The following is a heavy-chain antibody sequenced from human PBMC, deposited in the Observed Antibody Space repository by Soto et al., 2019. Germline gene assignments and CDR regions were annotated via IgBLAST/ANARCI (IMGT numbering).Heavy chain of an antibody. CDR3: ARVKGQQLVAGDFDY. Sequence: PSQTLSLTCXISGDSVSSNSAAWNWIRQSPSRGLEWLGRTYYRSKWYNDYAVSVKSRITINPDTSKNQFSLQLNSVTPEDTAVYYCARVKGQQLVAGDFDYWGQGTLVTVSS. V-gene: IGHV6-1*01. CDR1: GDSVSSNSAA. D-gene: IGHD6-13*01. J-gene: IGHJ4*02. CDR2: TYYRSKWYN.